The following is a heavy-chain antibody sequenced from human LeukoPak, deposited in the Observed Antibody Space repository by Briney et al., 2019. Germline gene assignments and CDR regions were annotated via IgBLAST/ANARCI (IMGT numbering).Heavy chain of an antibody. CDR2: IYHSGST. Sequence: SETLSLICAVSGVSIRSGGYSWIWPPQPPGEGLEWIVYIYHSGSTYYNPSLKSRVTISVDTSKNQFSLKLSSVTAAETAVYYCARCRGRMYNWNYSAGYWFDPWGQGTLVTVSS. D-gene: IGHD1-7*01. CDR3: ARCRGRMYNWNYSAGYWFDP. V-gene: IGHV4-30-2*01. J-gene: IGHJ5*02. CDR1: GVSIRSGGYS.